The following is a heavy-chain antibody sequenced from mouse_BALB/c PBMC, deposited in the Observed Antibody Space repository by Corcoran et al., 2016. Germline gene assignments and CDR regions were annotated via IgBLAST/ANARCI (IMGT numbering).Heavy chain of an antibody. Sequence: EIQLQQTGPELVKPGASVKISCKASGYSFTDYIMLWVKQSHGKGLEWIGNINPYYGSTSYNLKFKGKATLTVDKSSSTAYMQLNSLTSEDSAVYSCERYGNYAMDYWGQGTSLTVSS. V-gene: IGHV1-39*01. CDR2: INPYYGST. CDR3: ERYGNYAMDY. J-gene: IGHJ4*01. D-gene: IGHD2-1*01. CDR1: GYSFTDYI.